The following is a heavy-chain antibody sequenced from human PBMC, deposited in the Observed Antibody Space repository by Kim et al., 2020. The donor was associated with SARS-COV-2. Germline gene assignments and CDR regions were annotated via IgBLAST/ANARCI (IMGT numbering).Heavy chain of an antibody. Sequence: VKGRFTISRDNSKNTLYLQMNSLGAEDTAVYYCAKEAGLDYYDSSGYCMDVWGQGTTVTVSS. D-gene: IGHD3-22*01. V-gene: IGHV3-30*02. J-gene: IGHJ6*02. CDR3: AKEAGLDYYDSSGYCMDV.